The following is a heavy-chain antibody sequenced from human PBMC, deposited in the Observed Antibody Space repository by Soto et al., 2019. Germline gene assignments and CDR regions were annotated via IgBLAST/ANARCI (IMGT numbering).Heavy chain of an antibody. CDR3: AGHYDL. CDR1: GGSISSSSYY. Sequence: QMQLQESGPGLVKASETLSLTCTVSGGSISSSSYYWGWIRQPPGKGLEWIGCIYYSDKTYYIPSLKSRVPISVAASKNQFSLKLSSVAAADTAMYFCAGHYDLWSQGSLVTVSS. D-gene: IGHD3-3*01. J-gene: IGHJ4*02. CDR2: IYYSDKT. V-gene: IGHV4-39*01.